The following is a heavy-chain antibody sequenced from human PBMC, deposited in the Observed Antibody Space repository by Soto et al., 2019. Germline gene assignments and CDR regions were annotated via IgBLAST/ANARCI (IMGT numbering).Heavy chain of an antibody. CDR2: IAVGSGYS. J-gene: IGHJ4*02. CDR3: AADATAWQQMVPSDY. V-gene: IGHV1-58*01. D-gene: IGHD2-8*01. Sequence: QMQLEQSGPEVKKPGTSVKVSCKASGLTFTSSAFQWVRQARGQRLAWIGWIAVGSGYSNYAQRFQDRVTLTRDMSTATTYMELSRLTSEDTAIYYCAADATAWQQMVPSDYWGQGTLVSVSS. CDR1: GLTFTSSA.